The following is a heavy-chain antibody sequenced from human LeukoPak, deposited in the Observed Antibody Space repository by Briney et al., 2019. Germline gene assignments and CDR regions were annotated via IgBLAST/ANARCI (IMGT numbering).Heavy chain of an antibody. CDR2: INPRDGST. J-gene: IGHJ4*02. D-gene: IGHD4-17*01. V-gene: IGHV1-46*01. Sequence: ASVKVSCKASGYTFTSYYMHWVRQAPGQGLEWMGIINPRDGSTSYAQKFQGRVTMTRDTSTSTVYMDLSSLRSEDTAVYYCARTLRLNHYLDQWGQGTLVTVSS. CDR1: GYTFTSYY. CDR3: ARTLRLNHYLDQ.